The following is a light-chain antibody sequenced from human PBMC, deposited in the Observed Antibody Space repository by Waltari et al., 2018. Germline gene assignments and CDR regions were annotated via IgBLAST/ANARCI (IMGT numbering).Light chain of an antibody. CDR1: NMGSKS. Sequence: YVLTPPPSVSVDPGQTARLTCGGDNMGSKSVNWYQQKPGQAPVWVMFYDSDRPSEIPERFSGSNSGNTATLTISWVEAGDEADYHCQVWDDVTDSGVFGGGTKLTVL. CDR3: QVWDDVTDSGV. J-gene: IGLJ3*02. CDR2: YDS. V-gene: IGLV3-21*04.